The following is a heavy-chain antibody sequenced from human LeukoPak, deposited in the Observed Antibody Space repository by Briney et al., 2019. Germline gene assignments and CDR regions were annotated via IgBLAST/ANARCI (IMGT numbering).Heavy chain of an antibody. CDR3: ARRYYDRSGYYFSPYFDY. Sequence: SETPSLTCTVSGGSISSRSYYWGWIRQPPGKGLEWIGSIYYSGITYYNPSLKSRVTIAVDTSKNQFSLKLRSVTAADTAVYYCARRYYDRSGYYFSPYFDYWGQGTLVTVSS. D-gene: IGHD3-22*01. CDR2: IYYSGIT. J-gene: IGHJ4*02. V-gene: IGHV4-39*01. CDR1: GGSISSRSYY.